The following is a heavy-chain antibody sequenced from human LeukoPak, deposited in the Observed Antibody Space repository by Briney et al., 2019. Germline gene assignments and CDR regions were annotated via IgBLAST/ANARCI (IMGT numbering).Heavy chain of an antibody. CDR2: ISISSSYT. Sequence: GSLPLSCAASGFTFSDYYMSWIRQAPGTGLEWVSYISISSSYTNYADSVKGRFTISRDNAKNSLYLQMNSLRAEDTAVYYCARTSGSLYYYGSGSYYGYWGQGTLVTVSS. CDR1: GFTFSDYY. CDR3: ARTSGSLYYYGSGSYYGY. J-gene: IGHJ4*02. V-gene: IGHV3-11*06. D-gene: IGHD3-10*01.